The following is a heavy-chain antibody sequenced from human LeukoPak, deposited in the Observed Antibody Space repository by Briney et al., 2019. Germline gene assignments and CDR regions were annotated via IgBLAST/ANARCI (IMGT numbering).Heavy chain of an antibody. V-gene: IGHV1-2*02. CDR2: IYPKTGGT. CDR1: GYTFTDYY. Sequence: ASVKVSCKASGYTFTDYYLHWVRQAPGQGLEWMGWIYPKTGGTNYARNFQGRLTITRDTSISTAYMEVSRLRSDDTAVYYCASATWSDHFSDFDNWGQGTLVTVSS. D-gene: IGHD3-3*01. CDR3: ASATWSDHFSDFDN. J-gene: IGHJ4*02.